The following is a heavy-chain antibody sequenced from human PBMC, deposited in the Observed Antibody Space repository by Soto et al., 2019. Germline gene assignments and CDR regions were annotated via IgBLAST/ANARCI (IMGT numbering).Heavy chain of an antibody. CDR1: GFTFSDYW. V-gene: IGHV3-74*01. D-gene: IGHD1-26*01. CDR3: ARGLGSDAFDV. J-gene: IGHJ3*01. CDR2: ITDGGSS. Sequence: GGSLRLSCAASGFTFSDYWMHWVRQVPGKGPVWVSHITDGGSSLYADSVKGRFTISRDNAKNTLYVQMKSLRAEDTAVYYCARGLGSDAFDVWGQGAMVTVSS.